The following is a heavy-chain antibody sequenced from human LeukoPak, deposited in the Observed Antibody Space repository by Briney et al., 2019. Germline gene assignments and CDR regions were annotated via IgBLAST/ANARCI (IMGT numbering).Heavy chain of an antibody. CDR1: GFILNKHW. Sequence: PGGSLRLSCTASGFILNKHWMHWVRHAPGGGLVWVSRIDPDGVGSDSADSLRGRFTMSRDNARNTLYLQMESLRAEDTAVYYCARAPGSVANGYDVWGQGTMVTVSS. V-gene: IGHV3-74*01. CDR2: IDPDGVGS. J-gene: IGHJ3*01. D-gene: IGHD2-15*01. CDR3: ARAPGSVANGYDV.